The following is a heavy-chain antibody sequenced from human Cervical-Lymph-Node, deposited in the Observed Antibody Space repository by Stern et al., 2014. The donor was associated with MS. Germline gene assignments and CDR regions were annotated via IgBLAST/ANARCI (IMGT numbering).Heavy chain of an antibody. CDR1: GGSFSAYY. V-gene: IGHV4-34*01. J-gene: IGHJ4*02. CDR2: IDHRGTT. D-gene: IGHD2-8*01. Sequence: QVQLQQWGAGLLRPSETLSLTCAVYGGSFSAYYWTWIRQSPGKGLEWIGEIDHRGTTKYNPSLRSRVIISVDTSKTQFSLKANSVTAADTAVYYCARGGTMVKMLYGTYYFDSWGQGTLVTVSS. CDR3: ARGGTMVKMLYGTYYFDS.